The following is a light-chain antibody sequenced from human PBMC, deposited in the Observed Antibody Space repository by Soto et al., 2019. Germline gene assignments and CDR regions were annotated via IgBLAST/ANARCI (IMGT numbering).Light chain of an antibody. Sequence: QSVLTQPPSMSAAPGQRVTISCTGSSSNIGAGYDVHWYRQLPGTAPKLLIHGNINRPSGVPDRFSGSKSGTSASLAITGLQAEDEATYYCQSYDNRLSAYVFVTGTKLTVL. CDR1: SSNIGAGYD. CDR3: QSYDNRLSAYV. V-gene: IGLV1-40*01. CDR2: GNI. J-gene: IGLJ1*01.